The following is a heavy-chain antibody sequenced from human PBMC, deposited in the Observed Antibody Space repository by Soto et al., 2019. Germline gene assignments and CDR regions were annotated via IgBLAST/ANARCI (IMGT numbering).Heavy chain of an antibody. J-gene: IGHJ5*02. Sequence: SQTLSLTCAISGDSVSSNSAAWNWIRQSPSRGLEWLGRTYYRSKWYNDYAVYVKSRITINPDTSKNQFSLQLNSVTPEDTAVYYCARGEKLRYFDWLLIDNWFDPWGQGTLVTVSS. CDR3: ARGEKLRYFDWLLIDNWFDP. D-gene: IGHD3-9*01. CDR2: TYYRSKWYN. V-gene: IGHV6-1*01. CDR1: GDSVSSNSAA.